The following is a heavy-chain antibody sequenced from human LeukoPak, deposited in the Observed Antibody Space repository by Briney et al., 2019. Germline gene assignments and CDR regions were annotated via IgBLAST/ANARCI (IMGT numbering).Heavy chain of an antibody. J-gene: IGHJ5*02. CDR2: INPNSGGT. CDR3: AKDWRGSCYGCANWFDP. CDR1: GYTFTGYY. Sequence: ASVKVSCKASGYTFTGYYMHWVRQAPGQGLEWMGRINPNSGGTNYAQKFQGRVTMTRDTSISTAYMELSRLRSDDTAVYYCAKDWRGSCYGCANWFDPWGQGTLVTVSS. V-gene: IGHV1-2*06. D-gene: IGHD2-15*01.